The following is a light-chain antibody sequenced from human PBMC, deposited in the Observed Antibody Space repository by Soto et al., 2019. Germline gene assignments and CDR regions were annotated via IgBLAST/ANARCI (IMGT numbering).Light chain of an antibody. CDR1: QSISTY. CDR2: AAS. CDR3: QQSYSPPWT. J-gene: IGKJ1*01. Sequence: DIQMTQSPPSLSASVGDRVTITCRASQSISTYLNWYQEKPGKAPKVLIYAASNLERGVPSRFGGSGSGTDFTLTISSLQQEDLATYYCQQSYSPPWTFGQGAKVEIK. V-gene: IGKV1-39*01.